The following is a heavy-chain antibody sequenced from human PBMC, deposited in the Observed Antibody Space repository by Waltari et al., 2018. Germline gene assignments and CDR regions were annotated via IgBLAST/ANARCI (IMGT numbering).Heavy chain of an antibody. Sequence: EVQLVESGGGLVQPGGSLRLSCVASGFTFSNFWMHWVHQAPGKGLVWGSRMKRVGRSASNADSVKGRFVVSRDNAKNTLYLEINSLGAEDTAVYYCARGGDGDNWYPGFFDSWGQGTLVTVSS. CDR1: GFTFSNFW. CDR2: MKRVGRSA. D-gene: IGHD1-1*01. V-gene: IGHV3-74*01. J-gene: IGHJ4*02. CDR3: ARGGDGDNWYPGFFDS.